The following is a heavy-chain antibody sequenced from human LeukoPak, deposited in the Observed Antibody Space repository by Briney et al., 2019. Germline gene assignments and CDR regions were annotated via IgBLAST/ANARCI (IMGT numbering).Heavy chain of an antibody. CDR1: GGSFSGYY. CDR2: INHSGST. V-gene: IGHV4-34*01. Sequence: SETLSLTXAVYGGSFSGYYWSWICQPPGKGLEWIGEINHSGSTNYNPSLKSRVTISVDTSKNQFSLKLSSVTAADTAVYYCARVPYYDFWSGYRDMDVWGKGTTVTVSS. D-gene: IGHD3-3*01. CDR3: ARVPYYDFWSGYRDMDV. J-gene: IGHJ6*03.